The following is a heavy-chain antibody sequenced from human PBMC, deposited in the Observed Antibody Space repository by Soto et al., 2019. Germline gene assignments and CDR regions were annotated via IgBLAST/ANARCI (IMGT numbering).Heavy chain of an antibody. Sequence: GGSLRLSCAASGFTFSNAWMNWVRQAPGKGLEWVGRIKSKTDGGTTDYAAPVKGRFTISRDDSKNTLYLQMNSLKTEDTAVYYCTTGRYIVVVAASRSDGSGPKYFQHWGQGTLVTVSS. CDR3: TTGRYIVVVAASRSDGSGPKYFQH. CDR2: IKSKTDGGTT. V-gene: IGHV3-15*07. J-gene: IGHJ1*01. D-gene: IGHD2-15*01. CDR1: GFTFSNAW.